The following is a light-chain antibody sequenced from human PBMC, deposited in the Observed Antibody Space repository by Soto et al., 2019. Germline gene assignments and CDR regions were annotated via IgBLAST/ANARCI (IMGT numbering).Light chain of an antibody. Sequence: EVVLTQSPGTLSLSPGERAPLSCRASQSVYNNLAWYQQQPGQAPWLLIYGASTRATGIHARVSCSGSGTEFALTISSLQLEDVAVYYCQQYNNWPPVTFGPGTKVDIK. J-gene: IGKJ3*01. CDR3: QQYNNWPPVT. CDR1: QSVYNN. V-gene: IGKV3-15*01. CDR2: GAS.